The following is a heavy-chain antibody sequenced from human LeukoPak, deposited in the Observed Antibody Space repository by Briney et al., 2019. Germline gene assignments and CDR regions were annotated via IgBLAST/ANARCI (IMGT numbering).Heavy chain of an antibody. V-gene: IGHV4-39*07. D-gene: IGHD6-19*01. Sequence: PSETLSLTCTVSGGSISSSSYYWGWIRQPPGKGLEWIGSIYYSGSTYYNPSLKSRVTISVDTSKNQFSLKLSSMTAADTAVYYCAGGQPAFIAVAGTVDYWGQGTLVTVSS. J-gene: IGHJ4*02. CDR3: AGGQPAFIAVAGTVDY. CDR2: IYYSGST. CDR1: GGSISSSSYY.